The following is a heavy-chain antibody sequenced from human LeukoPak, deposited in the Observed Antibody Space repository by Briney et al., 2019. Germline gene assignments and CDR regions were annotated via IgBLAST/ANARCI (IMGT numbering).Heavy chain of an antibody. CDR1: GFTFSSYA. D-gene: IGHD3-3*01. Sequence: GGSLRLSCAASGFTFSSYAMHWVRQAPGKGLEYVSAISSNGGSTYYANSVKGRFTISRDNSKNTLYLQMGSLRAEDMAVYYCARARRYDFWSGFWAWGQGTLVTVSS. J-gene: IGHJ4*02. CDR2: ISSNGGST. V-gene: IGHV3-64*01. CDR3: ARARRYDFWSGFWA.